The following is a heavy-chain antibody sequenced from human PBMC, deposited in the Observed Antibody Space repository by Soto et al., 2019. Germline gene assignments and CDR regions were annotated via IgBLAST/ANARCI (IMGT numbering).Heavy chain of an antibody. CDR2: ISWNSGSI. D-gene: IGHD5-12*01. V-gene: IGHV3-9*01. CDR1: GFTFDDYA. Sequence: PGGSLRLSCAASGFTFDDYAMHWVRQAPGKGLEWVSGISWNSGSIGYADSVKGRFTISRDNAKNSLYLQMNSLRAEDTALYYCAKGLGYVDYYYGMDVWGQGTTVTVS. CDR3: AKGLGYVDYYYGMDV. J-gene: IGHJ6*02.